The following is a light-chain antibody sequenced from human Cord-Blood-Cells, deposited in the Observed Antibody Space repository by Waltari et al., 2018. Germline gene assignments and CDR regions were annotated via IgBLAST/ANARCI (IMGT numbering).Light chain of an antibody. Sequence: DIQSTQSPSFLSASVRDRVTITCRASQGISSYLAWYQQKPGKAPKLLIYAASTLQSGVPSRFSGSGSGTEFTLTISSLQPEDFATYYCQQLNSYPPTFGQGTKVEIK. J-gene: IGKJ1*01. V-gene: IGKV1-9*01. CDR2: AAS. CDR1: QGISSY. CDR3: QQLNSYPPT.